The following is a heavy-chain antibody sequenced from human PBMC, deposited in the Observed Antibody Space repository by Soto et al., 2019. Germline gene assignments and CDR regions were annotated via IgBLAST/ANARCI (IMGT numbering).Heavy chain of an antibody. CDR1: GGSFSGYY. J-gene: IGHJ6*03. Sequence: PSETLSLTCAVYGGSFSGYYWSWIRQPPGKGLEWIGDINHSGSTNYNPSLKSRVSISVDTSKHQFSLKLSSVTAADTAVYYCARFSSTVIYYYLYYLVTVWGKGTAVT. D-gene: IGHD4-17*01. V-gene: IGHV4-34*01. CDR2: INHSGST. CDR3: ARFSSTVIYYYLYYLVTV.